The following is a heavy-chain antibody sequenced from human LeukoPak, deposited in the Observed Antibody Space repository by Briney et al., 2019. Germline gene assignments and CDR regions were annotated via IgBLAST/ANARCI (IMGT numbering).Heavy chain of an antibody. Sequence: GGSLRLSCAASGFTFNSYSMNWVRQAPGKGLEWVSAISSKSSFIYYADSVKGRFTISRDNAKNALYLQMNSLRAEDTAVYYCAKDLHYGSADYWGQGTLVTVSS. CDR3: AKDLHYGSADY. CDR1: GFTFNSYS. CDR2: ISSKSSFI. D-gene: IGHD3-10*01. J-gene: IGHJ4*02. V-gene: IGHV3-21*01.